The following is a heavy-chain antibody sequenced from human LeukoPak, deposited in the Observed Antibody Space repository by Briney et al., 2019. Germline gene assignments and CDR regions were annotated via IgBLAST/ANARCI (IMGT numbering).Heavy chain of an antibody. J-gene: IGHJ4*02. CDR2: IGTAGDT. CDR1: GFIFSTYD. V-gene: IGHV3-13*01. CDR3: ANHLACGSMSCPPFDN. D-gene: IGHD2-2*01. Sequence: GGSLRLSCAASGFIFSTYDMYWVRQTTGKGLEWVSVIGTAGDTYYPGSVKGRFTISRDNAKNSLYLQMDSLRAEDTAVYYCANHLACGSMSCPPFDNWGQGTLVTVSS.